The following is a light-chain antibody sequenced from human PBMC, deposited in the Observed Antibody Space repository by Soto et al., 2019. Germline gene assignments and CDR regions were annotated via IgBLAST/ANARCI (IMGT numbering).Light chain of an antibody. CDR1: GSDVGDYNY. Sequence: QSALTQPASVSGSPGQSITISCTGTGSDVGDYNYVSWYQQHPGKAPKVMIYDVSNRPSGVSNRFSGSKSGNTASLTISGLQAEDEDDYYCSSYTSSSTLVFGTGTKLTVL. CDR2: DVS. CDR3: SSYTSSSTLV. J-gene: IGLJ1*01. V-gene: IGLV2-14*01.